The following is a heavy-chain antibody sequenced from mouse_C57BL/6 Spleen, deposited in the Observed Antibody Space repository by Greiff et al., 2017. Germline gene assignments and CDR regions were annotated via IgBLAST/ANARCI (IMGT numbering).Heavy chain of an antibody. CDR2: IYPGDGDT. Sequence: QVQLQQPGAELVKPGASVKMSCKASGYTFTSYWITWVKQRPGQGLEWIGRIYPGDGDTNYNGKFKGKATLTADKSSSTAYMQLSSLTSEDSAVYFCARSDYGSSYVPDYWGQGTTLTVSS. D-gene: IGHD1-1*01. J-gene: IGHJ2*01. CDR1: GYTFTSYW. V-gene: IGHV1-55*01. CDR3: ARSDYGSSYVPDY.